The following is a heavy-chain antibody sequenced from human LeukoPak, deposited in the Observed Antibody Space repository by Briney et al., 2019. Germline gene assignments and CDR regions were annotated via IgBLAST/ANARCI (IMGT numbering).Heavy chain of an antibody. CDR1: GFTFSSYG. CDR3: ARVYYYDSSGFDY. V-gene: IGHV3-30*02. CDR2: IRYDGTNK. J-gene: IGHJ4*02. Sequence: GGSLRLSCAASGFTFSSYGMHWVRQAPGKGLEWVAFIRYDGTNKYYADSVKGRFTISRDNSKNTLYLQMNSLRAEDTAVYYCARVYYYDSSGFDYWGQGTLATVSS. D-gene: IGHD3-22*01.